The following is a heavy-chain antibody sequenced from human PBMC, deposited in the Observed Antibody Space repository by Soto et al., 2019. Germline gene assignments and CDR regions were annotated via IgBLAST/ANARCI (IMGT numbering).Heavy chain of an antibody. J-gene: IGHJ4*02. Sequence: GGSLRLSCAASGFTFSSYGMHWVRQAPGKGLEWVAVISYDGSNKYYADSVKGRFTISRDNSKNTLYLQMNSLRAEDTAVYYCAKVLYSYAIDYWGQGTLVT. D-gene: IGHD5-18*01. CDR3: AKVLYSYAIDY. CDR2: ISYDGSNK. V-gene: IGHV3-30*18. CDR1: GFTFSSYG.